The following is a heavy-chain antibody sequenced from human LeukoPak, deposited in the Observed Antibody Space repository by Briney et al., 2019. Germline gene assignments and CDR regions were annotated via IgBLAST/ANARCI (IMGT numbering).Heavy chain of an antibody. CDR3: AKDIEYSGSYSVVVVIVAFDI. D-gene: IGHD1-26*01. V-gene: IGHV3-23*01. CDR2: ISGSGGST. CDR1: GFTFSSYG. J-gene: IGHJ3*02. Sequence: GGSLRLSCAASGFTFSSYGMSWVRQAPGKGLEWVSAISGSGGSTYYADSVKGRFTISRDNSKNTLYLQMNSLRAEDTAVYYCAKDIEYSGSYSVVVVIVAFDIWGQGTMVTVSS.